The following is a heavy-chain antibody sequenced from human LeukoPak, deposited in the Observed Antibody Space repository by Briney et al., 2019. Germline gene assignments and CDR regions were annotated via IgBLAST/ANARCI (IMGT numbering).Heavy chain of an antibody. CDR2: INHSGST. Sequence: SETLSLTCAVYGGSFSGYYWSWIRQPPGKGLEWIGEINHSGSTNYNPSLKSLVTISVDTSKNQFSLKLSSVTAADTAVYYCARGSVSVGAFDYWGQGTLVTVSS. V-gene: IGHV4-34*01. CDR3: ARGSVSVGAFDY. J-gene: IGHJ4*02. D-gene: IGHD3-10*01. CDR1: GGSFSGYY.